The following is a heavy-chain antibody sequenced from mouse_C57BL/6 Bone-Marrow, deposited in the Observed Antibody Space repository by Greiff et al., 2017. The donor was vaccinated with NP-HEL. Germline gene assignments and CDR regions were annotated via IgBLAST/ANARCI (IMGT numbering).Heavy chain of an antibody. D-gene: IGHD1-1*01. CDR1: GYTFTSYW. CDR3: TRRTPLFITTVYYFDY. Sequence: VQLQQSGTVLARPGASVKMSCKTSGYTFTSYWMHSVKQRPGQGLEWIGAIYPGNSDTSYNQKFKGKAKLTAVTSASTAYMELSSLTNEDSAVYYGTRRTPLFITTVYYFDYWGQGTTLTVSS. J-gene: IGHJ2*01. CDR2: IYPGNSDT. V-gene: IGHV1-5*01.